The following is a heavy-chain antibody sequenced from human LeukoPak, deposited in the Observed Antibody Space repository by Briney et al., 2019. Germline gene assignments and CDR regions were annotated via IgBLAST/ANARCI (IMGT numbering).Heavy chain of an antibody. CDR2: IKSKTDGGTT. D-gene: IGHD4-17*01. V-gene: IGHV3-15*01. CDR1: GFTFSNAW. J-gene: IGHJ4*02. Sequence: GGSLRLSCAASGFTFSNAWMSWVRQAPGKGLEWVGRIKSKTDGGTTDYAAPVKGRFTISRDDSKNTLYLQMNSLKTEGTAVYYCTTVVHLLYMTTVTRVDYWGQGTLVTVSS. CDR3: TTVVHLLYMTTVTRVDY.